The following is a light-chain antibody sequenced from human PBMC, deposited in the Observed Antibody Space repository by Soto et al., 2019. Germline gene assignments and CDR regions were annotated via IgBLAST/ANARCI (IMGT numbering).Light chain of an antibody. Sequence: IGLTQSPATLSLSPGERATLSCRASQSVISKLSWYQHKPVQAPRLLIYAASRRATGIRDRFRASGSGTDFTLTISRLEPEAFAVYYCQQYISSPLTFGQGTKVDIK. CDR3: QQYISSPLT. J-gene: IGKJ1*01. CDR1: QSVISK. CDR2: AAS. V-gene: IGKV3-20*01.